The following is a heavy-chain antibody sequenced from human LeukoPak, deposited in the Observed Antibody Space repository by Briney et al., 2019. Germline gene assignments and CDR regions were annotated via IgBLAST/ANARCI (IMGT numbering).Heavy chain of an antibody. CDR3: ARDLTGSSGSFDP. J-gene: IGHJ5*02. V-gene: IGHV1-69*04. Sequence: GASVKVSCKASGGTFSSYAISWVRQAPGQGLEWMGRIIPILGIANYAQKFQGRVTITADKSTSTAYMELSSLRSEDTAVYYCARDLTGSSGSFDPWGQGTLVTVSS. D-gene: IGHD6-19*01. CDR1: GGTFSSYA. CDR2: IIPILGIA.